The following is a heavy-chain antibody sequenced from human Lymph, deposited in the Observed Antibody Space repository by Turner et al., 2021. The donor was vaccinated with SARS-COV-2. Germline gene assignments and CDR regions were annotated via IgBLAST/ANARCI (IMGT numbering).Heavy chain of an antibody. CDR3: AKGRRFGMDV. Sequence: EVQLVESGGGLVQPGRSLKLSCAASGFTFDEYVMHWVRQAPGKGLEWVSGISWNSGSIGYADSGKGRFTISRDNAKNSLYLQMNSLRAEDTALYYCAKGRRFGMDVWGQGTTVTVSS. CDR1: GFTFDEYV. CDR2: ISWNSGSI. J-gene: IGHJ6*02. V-gene: IGHV3-9*01.